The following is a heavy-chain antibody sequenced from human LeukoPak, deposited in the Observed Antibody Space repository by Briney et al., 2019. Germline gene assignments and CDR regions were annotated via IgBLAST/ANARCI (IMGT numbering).Heavy chain of an antibody. CDR2: IYYSGST. J-gene: IGHJ3*02. CDR3: ARSGQGEPAFDI. D-gene: IGHD1-26*01. CDR1: GGSISSYY. Sequence: SETLSLTCTVSGGSISSYYWSWIRQPPGKGLEWIGYIYYSGSTNYNPSLKSRVTISVDTSKNQFSLKLSSVTAVDTAVYYCARSGQGEPAFDIWGLGAMVTVSS. V-gene: IGHV4-59*12.